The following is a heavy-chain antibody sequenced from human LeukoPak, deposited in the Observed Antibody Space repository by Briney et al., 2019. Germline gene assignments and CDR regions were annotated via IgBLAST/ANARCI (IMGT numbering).Heavy chain of an antibody. Sequence: SQTLSLTCAVSGGSISSGGYSWSWIRQPPGKGLEWIGYIYHSGSTYYNPSLKSRVTISVDRSKNQFSLKLSSVTAADTAVYYCARGHNLGVTTTHYYFDYWGQGTLVTVSS. CDR1: GGSISSGGYS. V-gene: IGHV4-30-2*01. CDR2: IYHSGST. D-gene: IGHD4-17*01. CDR3: ARGHNLGVTTTHYYFDY. J-gene: IGHJ4*02.